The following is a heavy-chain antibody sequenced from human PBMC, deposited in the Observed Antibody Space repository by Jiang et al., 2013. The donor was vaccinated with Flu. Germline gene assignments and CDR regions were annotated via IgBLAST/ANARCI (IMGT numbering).Heavy chain of an antibody. CDR1: GVSISNTNW. CDR3: AIISGWFRGFDY. V-gene: IGHV4-4*02. J-gene: IGHJ4*02. CDR2: IYHSGST. Sequence: PGLVKPLGTLSLSCDVTGVSISNTNWWSWVRQPPGKGLEWIGEIYHSGSTNYNPSLKSRVTISVDKSKNQFSLKLSSVTAADTAVYYCAIISGWFRGFDYWGQGTLVTVSS. D-gene: IGHD6-19*01.